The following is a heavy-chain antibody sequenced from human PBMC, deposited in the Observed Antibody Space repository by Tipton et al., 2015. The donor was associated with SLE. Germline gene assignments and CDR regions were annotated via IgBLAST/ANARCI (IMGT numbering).Heavy chain of an antibody. CDR3: ARRHYSGPFDS. CDR2: IFYTGST. Sequence: TLSLTCTVSGGSISNSPYYWGWIRQPPGKGLEWIGSIFYTGSTYYNPSLKSRVSFSIDTSKHQFSLKLNSVTAADTAVYYCARRHYSGPFDSWGQGTLVTVSS. D-gene: IGHD5-12*01. V-gene: IGHV4-39*07. J-gene: IGHJ4*02. CDR1: GGSISNSPYY.